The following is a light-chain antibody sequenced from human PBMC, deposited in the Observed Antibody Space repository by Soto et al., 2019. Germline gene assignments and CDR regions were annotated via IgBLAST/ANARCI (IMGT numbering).Light chain of an antibody. Sequence: IVLTQSPGTLSLSPGDRANLSCRASQSVSSNYLGWYQQKPGQAPRLLLYGASSRAIGIPDRFSGSGSGTDFTLTISRLEPEDFAVYYCQQYDTSPPLTFGGGTKVDIK. CDR2: GAS. V-gene: IGKV3-20*01. CDR3: QQYDTSPPLT. J-gene: IGKJ4*01. CDR1: QSVSSNY.